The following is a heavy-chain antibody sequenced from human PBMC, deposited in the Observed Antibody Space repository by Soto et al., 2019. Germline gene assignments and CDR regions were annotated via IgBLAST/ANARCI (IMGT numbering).Heavy chain of an antibody. CDR1: GFTFSSYW. Sequence: EVQLVESGGGLVQPGGSLRLSCAASGFTFSSYWMHWVRQAPGKGLVWVSRIKSDGNDTSYADSEKGRFTISRDNAKNTLYLQMSSLRAEDTAVYYCVRVAYGDLWGWGQGTLVTVSS. CDR2: IKSDGNDT. J-gene: IGHJ4*02. V-gene: IGHV3-74*01. CDR3: VRVAYGDLWG. D-gene: IGHD4-17*01.